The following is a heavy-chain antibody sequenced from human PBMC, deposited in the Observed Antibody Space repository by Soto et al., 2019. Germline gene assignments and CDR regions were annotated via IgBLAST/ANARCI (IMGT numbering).Heavy chain of an antibody. V-gene: IGHV5-51*01. J-gene: IGHJ6*02. D-gene: IGHD3-3*01. Sequence: GESMKVSWKGAGCSFVGYWIGWVSKMPGKGLEWMGIIYPGDSNTRYSPSLQGQVTISVDKSISTAYLQWSSLKATDTAMYYCARHAYDFWSGHPNPRYYYGMDVWGQGTTVTVSS. CDR1: GCSFVGYW. CDR2: IYPGDSNT. CDR3: ARHAYDFWSGHPNPRYYYGMDV.